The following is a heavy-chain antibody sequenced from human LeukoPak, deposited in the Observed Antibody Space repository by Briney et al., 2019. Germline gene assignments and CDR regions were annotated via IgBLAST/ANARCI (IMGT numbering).Heavy chain of an antibody. CDR2: IIPIFGTA. V-gene: IGHV1-69*05. J-gene: IGHJ4*02. D-gene: IGHD6-13*01. CDR1: GGTFSSYA. Sequence: ASVKVSCKASGGTFSSYAISWVRQAPGQGLEWMGGIIPIFGTANYAQKFQGRVTITTDESTSTAYMELSSLRSEDTAVYYCARAHLTGYSSSWSPFDYWGQGTLVTVSS. CDR3: ARAHLTGYSSSWSPFDY.